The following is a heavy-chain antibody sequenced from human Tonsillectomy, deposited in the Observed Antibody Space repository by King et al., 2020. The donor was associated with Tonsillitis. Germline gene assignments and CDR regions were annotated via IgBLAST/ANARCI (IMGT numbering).Heavy chain of an antibody. J-gene: IGHJ6*03. Sequence: VQLQQWGAGLLKPSETLSLTCAVYGGSFSGYQWSWIRQSPGKGLEWIGEIKNSGSTKNNPSLRSRVTISVDTSKNQFSLKMSSVTAADTAVFYCARGLDCAGRSCYMDVWGKGTTVTVSS. D-gene: IGHD3-16*01. CDR2: IKNSGST. CDR1: GGSFSGYQ. V-gene: IGHV4-34*01. CDR3: ARGLDCAGRSCYMDV.